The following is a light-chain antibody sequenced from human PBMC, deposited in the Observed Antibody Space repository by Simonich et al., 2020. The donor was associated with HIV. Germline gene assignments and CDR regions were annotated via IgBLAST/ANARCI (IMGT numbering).Light chain of an antibody. CDR3: SSYTSSSTWV. J-gene: IGLJ3*02. CDR1: SSDVGGYNY. Sequence: QSALTQPASVSGSPGQSVTISCTGTSSDVGGYNYVSWYQQHPGKAPKLMICDVLKRPSGVSNRFSGSKSGNTASLTISGLQAEDEADYYCSSYTSSSTWVFGGGTKLTVL. V-gene: IGLV2-14*01. CDR2: DVL.